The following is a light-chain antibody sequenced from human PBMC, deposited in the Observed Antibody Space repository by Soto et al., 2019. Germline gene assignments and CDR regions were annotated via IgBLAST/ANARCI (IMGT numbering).Light chain of an antibody. Sequence: QSVLTQPASVSGSPGQSITISCTGTSSDVGGYNYVSWYQQHPGKAPKVMIYEVSNRPSGVPNRFSGSKSGNTASLTISGLQAEDEADYYCSSYTSSSTPYVFGTGT. V-gene: IGLV2-14*03. CDR1: SSDVGGYNY. J-gene: IGLJ1*01. CDR3: SSYTSSSTPYV. CDR2: EVS.